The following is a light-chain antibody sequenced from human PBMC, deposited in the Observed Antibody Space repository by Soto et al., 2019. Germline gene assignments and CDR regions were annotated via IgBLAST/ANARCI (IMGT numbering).Light chain of an antibody. J-gene: IGLJ1*01. V-gene: IGLV2-14*03. Sequence: QSVLTQPTSVSGSPGQSITISCTGNHNDIGTYDYVSWYQQHPGRAPRPLIHGVTTRPSGISGRFSASKSGLTASLTISGLQPEDEADYYCSSFTSNRIYVFGPGKKVTVL. CDR1: HNDIGTYDY. CDR3: SSFTSNRIYV. CDR2: GVT.